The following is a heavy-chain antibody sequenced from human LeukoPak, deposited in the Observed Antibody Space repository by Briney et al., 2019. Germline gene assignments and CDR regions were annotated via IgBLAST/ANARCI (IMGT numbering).Heavy chain of an antibody. J-gene: IGHJ4*02. V-gene: IGHV4-34*01. CDR1: GGSFSGYY. Sequence: SETLSLTCAVYGGSFSGYYWSWIRQPPGKGLEWIGEINHSGSINYNPSLKSRVTISVDTSKNQFSLKLSSVTAADTAVYYCARQRPIYRYYISHFDYWGQGTLVTVSS. CDR2: INHSGSI. CDR3: ARQRPIYRYYISHFDY. D-gene: IGHD3-16*02.